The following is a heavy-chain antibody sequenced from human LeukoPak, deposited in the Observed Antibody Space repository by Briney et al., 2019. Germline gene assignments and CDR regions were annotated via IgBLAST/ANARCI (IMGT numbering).Heavy chain of an antibody. CDR3: ANCGGDCYPNDAFDI. V-gene: IGHV3-23*01. Sequence: PGGSLRLSCAASGFTFSSYAMSWVRQAPGKGLEWVSAISGSGGSTYYADSVKGWFTISRNNTKNTLYLQMNSLRAEDTAVYYCANCGGDCYPNDAFDIWGQGTMVTVSS. CDR1: GFTFSSYA. CDR2: ISGSGGST. J-gene: IGHJ3*02. D-gene: IGHD2-21*02.